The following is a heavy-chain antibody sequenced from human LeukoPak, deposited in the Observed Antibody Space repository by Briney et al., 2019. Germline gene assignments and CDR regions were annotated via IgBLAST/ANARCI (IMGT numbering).Heavy chain of an antibody. Sequence: ASVKVSCKASGGTFSSYAISWVRQAPGQGLEWMGGIIPIFGTANYAQKFQGRVTMTRDMSTSTVYMELSSLRSEDTAVYYCAREYDPWGQGTLVTVSS. V-gene: IGHV1-69*05. CDR2: IIPIFGTA. CDR1: GGTFSSYA. CDR3: AREYDP. J-gene: IGHJ5*02.